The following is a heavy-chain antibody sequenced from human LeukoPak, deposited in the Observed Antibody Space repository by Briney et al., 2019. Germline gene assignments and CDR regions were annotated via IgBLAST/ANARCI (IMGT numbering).Heavy chain of an antibody. CDR2: IKTDGSQI. D-gene: IGHD1-1*01. V-gene: IGHV3-7*01. Sequence: GGSLRLSCAASGFTFSSYGMTWVRQAPGKGLEWVANIKTDGSQIYYVDSVKGRFTISRDNAKNSLYLQMSSLRAEDTAVYYCARDLNWETYWGQGTLVTVSS. CDR3: ARDLNWETY. J-gene: IGHJ4*02. CDR1: GFTFSSYG.